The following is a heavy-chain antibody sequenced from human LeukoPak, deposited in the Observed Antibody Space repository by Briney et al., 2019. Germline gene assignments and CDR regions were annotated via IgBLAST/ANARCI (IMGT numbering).Heavy chain of an antibody. Sequence: GGSLRLSCAASGFTFSSYSMNWVRQAPGKGLEWVSYISSSSSTIYYADSVKGRFTISRDNAKNSLYLQMNSLRAEDTAVYYCATGYSSGWYGGNWFDPWGQGTLVTVSS. J-gene: IGHJ5*02. V-gene: IGHV3-48*04. CDR2: ISSSSSTI. CDR1: GFTFSSYS. D-gene: IGHD6-19*01. CDR3: ATGYSSGWYGGNWFDP.